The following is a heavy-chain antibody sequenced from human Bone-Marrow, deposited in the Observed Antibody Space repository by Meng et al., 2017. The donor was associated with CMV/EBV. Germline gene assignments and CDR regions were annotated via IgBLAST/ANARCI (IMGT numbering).Heavy chain of an antibody. D-gene: IGHD6-13*01. V-gene: IGHV3-23*01. CDR2: ISSSGANT. CDR3: AKDAPTSATTWYPHDS. Sequence: ETLSLTCAVSGGSFSGSYWSWIRQPPGKGLEWVSGISSSGANTYYADSVKGRFTISRDNAKNTLYLQMNSLRAEDTALYYCAKDAPTSATTWYPHDSWGQGTLVAVSS. CDR1: GGSFSGSY. J-gene: IGHJ4*02.